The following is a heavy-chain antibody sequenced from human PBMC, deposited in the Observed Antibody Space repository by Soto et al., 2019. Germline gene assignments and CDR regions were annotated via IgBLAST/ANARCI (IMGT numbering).Heavy chain of an antibody. CDR2: IYWDDDK. CDR3: AHIVVAGLGYYFDY. D-gene: IGHD6-19*01. J-gene: IGHJ4*02. CDR1: GFSLSSTRMA. V-gene: IGHV2-5*02. Sequence: QITLKESGPPLVKPTQTLTLTCTFSGFSLSSTRMAVGWIRQPPGKALEWLALIYWDDDKRCSPFLKSRLTISKDTSKNRVVLTMSNMGPVDTARYYCAHIVVAGLGYYFDYWGQGTLVTVSS.